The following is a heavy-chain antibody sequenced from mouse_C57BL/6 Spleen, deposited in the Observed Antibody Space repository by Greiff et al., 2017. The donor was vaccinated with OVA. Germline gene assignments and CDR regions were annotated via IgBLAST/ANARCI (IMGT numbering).Heavy chain of an antibody. J-gene: IGHJ1*03. D-gene: IGHD2-12*01. CDR3: ARGYNYDWYFDD. CDR1: GYTFTSYW. Sequence: QVQLQQPGAELVMPGASVKLSCKASGYTFTSYWMHWVKQRPGQGLEWIGEIDPSDSYTNYNQKFKGKSTLTVDNSSSTVYMQLSSLTSEDSAVYYCARGYNYDWYFDDWGTGTTVTVSA. CDR2: IDPSDSYT. V-gene: IGHV1-69*01.